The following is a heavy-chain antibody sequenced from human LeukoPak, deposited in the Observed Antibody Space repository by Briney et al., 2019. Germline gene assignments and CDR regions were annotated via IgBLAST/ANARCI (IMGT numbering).Heavy chain of an antibody. CDR1: GGSISRSSYC. V-gene: IGHV4-39*01. CDR2: IYYCGSA. D-gene: IGHD1-7*01. CDR3: ARSPGTTGEYYVDY. J-gene: IGHJ4*02. Sequence: SETLSLTCTVSGGSISRSSYCWGWIRQPPGRGLEWFGIIYYCGSAYYNPSLKSRVTISVDTSKNQASLKLSSETAADTAVYYCARSPGTTGEYYVDYWGQGTLVTVSS.